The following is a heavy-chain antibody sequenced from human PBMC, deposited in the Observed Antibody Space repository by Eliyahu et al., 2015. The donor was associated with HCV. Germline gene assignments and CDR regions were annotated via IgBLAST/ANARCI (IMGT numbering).Heavy chain of an antibody. CDR1: GYXXTXFG. D-gene: IGHD3-16*02. J-gene: IGHJ4*02. CDR3: ARGGLSSPPGFDY. CDR2: INSYTGDT. V-gene: IGHV1-18*01. Sequence: QVHLVQSGAEVKEPGASVKVFCXXSGYXXTXFGXSWVRQAPGQGLEWMGWINSYTGDTNYAQRLQGRVTMTTDTSASTVAVELRSLRSDDTAVYYCARGGLSSPPGFDYWGQGTLVTVSS.